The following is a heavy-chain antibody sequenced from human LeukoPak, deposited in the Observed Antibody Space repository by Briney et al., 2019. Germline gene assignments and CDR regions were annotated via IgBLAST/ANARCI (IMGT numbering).Heavy chain of an antibody. Sequence: GESLKISCQGSGYTFTTYWIAWVRQLPGKGLEWMGIINPGDSDTRYSPSFQGQVTISVDWSITTADLQWSSLKASDTAMYYCARLSSAYSGAFDYWGQGTLVTVSS. D-gene: IGHD3-22*01. CDR2: INPGDSDT. J-gene: IGHJ4*02. V-gene: IGHV5-51*01. CDR3: ARLSSAYSGAFDY. CDR1: GYTFTTYW.